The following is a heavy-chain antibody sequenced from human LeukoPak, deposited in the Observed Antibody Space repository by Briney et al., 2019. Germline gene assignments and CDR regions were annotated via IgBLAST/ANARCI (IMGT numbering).Heavy chain of an antibody. CDR3: ARVSARPLSFDY. Sequence: PSETLSLTCTVSGGSISSGSYYWSWIRQPAGKGLEWIGRIYTSGSTNYNPSLNSRVTISVDTSKNQFSLKLSSVTAADTAVYYCARVSARPLSFDYWGQGALVTVSS. V-gene: IGHV4-61*02. CDR1: GGSISSGSYY. D-gene: IGHD6-6*01. J-gene: IGHJ4*02. CDR2: IYTSGST.